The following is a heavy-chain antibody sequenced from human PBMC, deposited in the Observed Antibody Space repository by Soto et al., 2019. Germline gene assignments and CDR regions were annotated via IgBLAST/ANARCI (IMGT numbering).Heavy chain of an antibody. J-gene: IGHJ3*02. CDR2: IIPILGIA. V-gene: IGHV1-69*02. D-gene: IGHD3-9*01. CDR3: ARVLRYFDWSYDFDI. CDR1: GGTFSSYT. Sequence: QVQLVQSGAEVKKPGSSVKVSCKASGGTFSSYTISWVRQAPGQGLEWMGRIIPILGIANYAQKFQGRVTITADKSTSTDYMELSSLRSEETAVYYCARVLRYFDWSYDFDIWGQGTMVTVSS.